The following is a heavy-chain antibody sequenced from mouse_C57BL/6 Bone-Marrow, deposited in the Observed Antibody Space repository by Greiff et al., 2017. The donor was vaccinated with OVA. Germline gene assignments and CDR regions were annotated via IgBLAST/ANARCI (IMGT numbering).Heavy chain of an antibody. V-gene: IGHV3-6*01. D-gene: IGHD1-1*01. CDR1: GYSITSGYY. Sequence: EVQLQESGPGLVKPSQSLSLTCSVTGYSITSGYYWNWIRQFPGNKLEWMGYISYDGSNNYNPSLKNRISITRDTSKNQFFLKLNSVTTEDTATYYCARKGDYYGSSPFAYWGQGTLVTVSA. CDR3: ARKGDYYGSSPFAY. J-gene: IGHJ3*01. CDR2: ISYDGSN.